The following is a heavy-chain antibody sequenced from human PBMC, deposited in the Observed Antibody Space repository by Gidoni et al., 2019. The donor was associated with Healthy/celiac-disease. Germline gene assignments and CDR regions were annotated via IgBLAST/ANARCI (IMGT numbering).Heavy chain of an antibody. J-gene: IGHJ4*02. Sequence: VPLVASGGGLVQPGRSLRLSCAASGFTFDDYAMHWVRQAPGKGLEWVSGIRWNSGSIGYADSVKGRFTISRDNAKNALYLQMNSLRAEDTALYYCAKEGGSGWSYFDYWGQGTLVTVSS. CDR2: IRWNSGSI. V-gene: IGHV3-9*01. CDR3: AKEGGSGWSYFDY. D-gene: IGHD6-19*01. CDR1: GFTFDDYA.